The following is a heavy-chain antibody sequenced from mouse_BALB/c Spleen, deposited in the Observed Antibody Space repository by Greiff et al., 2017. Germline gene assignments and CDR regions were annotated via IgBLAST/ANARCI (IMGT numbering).Heavy chain of an antibody. Sequence: EVKLMESGPGLVKPSQSLSLTCSVTGYSITSGYYWNWIRQFPGNKLEWMGYISYDGSNNYNPSLKNRISITRDTSKNQFFLKLNSVTTEDTATYYCARLLLRLRYYFDYWGQGTTLTVSS. J-gene: IGHJ2*01. CDR1: GYSITSGYY. V-gene: IGHV3-6*02. D-gene: IGHD1-2*01. CDR2: ISYDGSN. CDR3: ARLLLRLRYYFDY.